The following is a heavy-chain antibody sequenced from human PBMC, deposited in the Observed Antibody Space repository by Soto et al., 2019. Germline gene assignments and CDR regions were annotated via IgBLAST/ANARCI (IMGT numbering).Heavy chain of an antibody. Sequence: LGESLKISCKGSGYSFTSYWIGWVRQMPGKGLEWMGIIYPGDSDTRYSPSFQGQVTISADKSISTAYLQWSSLKASDTAMYYCARRGIAAAGTRCFDYWGQGTLVTVSS. CDR2: IYPGDSDT. J-gene: IGHJ4*02. D-gene: IGHD6-13*01. CDR1: GYSFTSYW. CDR3: ARRGIAAAGTRCFDY. V-gene: IGHV5-51*01.